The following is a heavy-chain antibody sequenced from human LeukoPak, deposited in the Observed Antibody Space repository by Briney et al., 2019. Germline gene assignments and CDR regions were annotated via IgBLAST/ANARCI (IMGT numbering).Heavy chain of an antibody. Sequence: PSETLSLTCTVSGGSISSYYWSWIRQPPGKGLEWIGYIYYSGSTNYNPSLKSRVTISVDTSKNQFSLKLSSVTAADTAVYYCARTIAVAGPYNWFDPWGQGTLVTVSS. V-gene: IGHV4-59*01. CDR1: GGSISSYY. CDR3: ARTIAVAGPYNWFDP. CDR2: IYYSGST. D-gene: IGHD6-19*01. J-gene: IGHJ5*02.